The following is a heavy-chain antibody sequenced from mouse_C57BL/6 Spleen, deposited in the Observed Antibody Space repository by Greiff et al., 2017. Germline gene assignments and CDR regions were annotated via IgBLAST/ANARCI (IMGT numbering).Heavy chain of an antibody. CDR2: ISSGSSTI. D-gene: IGHD3-2*02. V-gene: IGHV5-17*01. Sequence: EVHLVESGGGLVKPGGSLKLSCAASGFTFSDYGMHWVRQAPEKGLEWVAYISSGSSTIYYADTVEGRFTISRDNAKNTLFLQMTSLRSEDTAMYYCAKTAQATGAMDYWGQGTSVTVSS. CDR3: AKTAQATGAMDY. J-gene: IGHJ4*01. CDR1: GFTFSDYG.